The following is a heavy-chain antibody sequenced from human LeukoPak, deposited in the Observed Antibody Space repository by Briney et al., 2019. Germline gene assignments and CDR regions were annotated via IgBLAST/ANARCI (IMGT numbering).Heavy chain of an antibody. CDR3: ATVANGYYYY. V-gene: IGHV1-24*01. CDR1: GYTLTELS. D-gene: IGHD3-22*01. CDR2: FDPEDGET. J-gene: IGHJ4*02. Sequence: ASVKVSCKVSGYTLTELSMHWVRQAPGKGREWMGGFDPEDGETVYAQNFQGRVTMTEDTSTDTAYLELYSLRSEDTAVYYCATVANGYYYYWGQGTLVTVSS.